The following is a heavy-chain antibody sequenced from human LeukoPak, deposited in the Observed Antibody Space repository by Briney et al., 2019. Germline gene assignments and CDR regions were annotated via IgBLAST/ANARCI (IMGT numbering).Heavy chain of an antibody. Sequence: GGSLRLSRAASGFTFSNHAMSWVRQAPGKGLEWVSTISGSGDSTYYADSVKGRFTISGDNSKNTLYLQMNSLRAEDTAVYYCARRGPNWGFFDYWGRGTLVTVSS. CDR1: GFTFSNHA. CDR2: ISGSGDST. D-gene: IGHD7-27*01. J-gene: IGHJ4*02. V-gene: IGHV3-23*01. CDR3: ARRGPNWGFFDY.